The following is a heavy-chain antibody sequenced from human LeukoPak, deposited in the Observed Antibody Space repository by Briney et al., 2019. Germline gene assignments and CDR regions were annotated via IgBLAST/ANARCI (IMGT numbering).Heavy chain of an antibody. V-gene: IGHV4-34*01. J-gene: IGHJ4*02. Sequence: GSLRLSCTASGFTFGDYAMSWVRQPPGKGLEWIGEINHSGSTNYNPSLKSRVTISVDTSKNQFSLKLSSVTTADAAVYYCARHFGYGSGSYYRNWGQGTLVTVSS. D-gene: IGHD3-10*01. CDR2: INHSGST. CDR3: ARHFGYGSGSYYRN. CDR1: GFTFGDYA.